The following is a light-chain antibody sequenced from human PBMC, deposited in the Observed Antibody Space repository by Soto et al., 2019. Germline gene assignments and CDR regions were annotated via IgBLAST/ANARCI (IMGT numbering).Light chain of an antibody. CDR3: QQRSNWPRT. V-gene: IGKV3-11*01. CDR2: DAS. Sequence: EIVLTQSPATLSLSPGERATLSCRASQSVSSYLAWYQQKPGKAPRLLIYDASNRATGIPGRFSDSGSGTVFTLTSSSLEPVDFAVYYCQQRSNWPRTLGQGTKVEIK. CDR1: QSVSSY. J-gene: IGKJ1*01.